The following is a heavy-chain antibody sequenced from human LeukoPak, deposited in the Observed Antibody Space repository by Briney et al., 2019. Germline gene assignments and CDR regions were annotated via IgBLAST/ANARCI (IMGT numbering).Heavy chain of an antibody. CDR1: GGSISSYY. J-gene: IGHJ3*02. Sequence: KPSETLSLTCTVSGGSISSYYWSWIRQPPGKGLEWIGYIYYSGSTNYNPSLKSRVTISVDTSKNQFSLKLSSVTAADTAVYYCATTTGWLDAFDIWGQGTMVTVSS. V-gene: IGHV4-59*01. CDR3: ATTTGWLDAFDI. CDR2: IYYSGST. D-gene: IGHD5-12*01.